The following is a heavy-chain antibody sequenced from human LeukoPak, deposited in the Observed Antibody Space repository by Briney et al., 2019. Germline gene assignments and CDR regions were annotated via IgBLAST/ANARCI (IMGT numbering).Heavy chain of an antibody. J-gene: IGHJ3*02. Sequence: GGSLRLSCAASGFTFSSYEMDWVRQAPGKGLEWVAFIRYDGINKYYADSVKGRFTISRDSFKNTLYLQMNSLRPEDTAVYYCAKEGDYYGSGSYRDGFDIWGQGTRATVSS. CDR1: GFTFSSYE. CDR3: AKEGDYYGSGSYRDGFDI. V-gene: IGHV3-30*02. D-gene: IGHD3-10*01. CDR2: IRYDGINK.